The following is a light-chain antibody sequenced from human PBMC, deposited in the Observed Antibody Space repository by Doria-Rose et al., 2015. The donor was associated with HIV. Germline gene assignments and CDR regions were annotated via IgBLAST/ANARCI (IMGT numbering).Light chain of an antibody. CDR1: QSLLYTSKNY. CDR2: WAS. CDR3: QQYYDTPS. V-gene: IGKV4-1*01. Sequence: DIQMTQSPESLGMPLGERATLNCKSNQSLLYTSKNYLAWYQQKQGQRPKLLIYWASTRQSGVPARFSGSGSGTDFTLTISSLEAEDVAVYYCQQYYDTPSFGPGTTVDIK. J-gene: IGKJ3*01.